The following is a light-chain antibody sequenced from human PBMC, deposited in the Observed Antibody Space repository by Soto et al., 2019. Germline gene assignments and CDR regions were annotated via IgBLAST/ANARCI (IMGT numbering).Light chain of an antibody. V-gene: IGKV1-39*01. J-gene: IGKJ3*01. CDR3: QQSYSTPFT. CDR1: QSISSY. CDR2: AAS. Sequence: DIQMTQSPSSLSASVGDRVTITCRASQSISSYLNWYQQKPGKAPKRLIYAASILKSGVPSRVSGSGSGTDFNLTISSLQPEDFATYYCQQSYSTPFTFGPGTKVDIK.